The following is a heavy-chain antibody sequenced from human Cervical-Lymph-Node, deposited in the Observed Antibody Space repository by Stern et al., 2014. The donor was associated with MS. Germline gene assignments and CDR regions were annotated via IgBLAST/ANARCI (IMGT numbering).Heavy chain of an antibody. CDR2: IIPIFVRT. CDR3: ARDLND. V-gene: IGHV1-69*06. J-gene: IGHJ4*02. Sequence: VQLVESGAEVKKPGSSLKVSCRASGGTFSNAAINWVRQAPGQGLEWMGGIIPIFVRTNYAQKFQGRVTIIADKSTNTTCMELSSLTYEDTAVYYCARDLNDWGQGTLVTVSS. CDR1: GGTFSNAA.